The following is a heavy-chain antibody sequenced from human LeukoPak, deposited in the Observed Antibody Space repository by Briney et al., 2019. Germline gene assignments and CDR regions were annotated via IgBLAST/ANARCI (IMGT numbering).Heavy chain of an antibody. J-gene: IGHJ5*02. CDR2: ISYDGSNK. CDR3: AREGSSSWYNWFDP. CDR1: GFTFSSYA. D-gene: IGHD6-13*01. Sequence: GGSLRLSCAASGFTFSSYAMHWVRQAPGKGLEWVAVISYDGSNKYYADSVKGRFTISRDNSKNTLYLQMNRLRAEDTAVYYCAREGSSSWYNWFDPWGQGTLVTVSS. V-gene: IGHV3-30*01.